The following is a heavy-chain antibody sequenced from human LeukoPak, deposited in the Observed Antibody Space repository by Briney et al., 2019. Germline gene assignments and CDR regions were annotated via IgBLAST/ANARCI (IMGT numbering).Heavy chain of an antibody. Sequence: GASVKVSCKASGYTFTSNYMHWVRQAPGQGLGWVGIINPRGGSTSYPQKFQGRVTMTRNTSISTAYMELSSLRSEDTAVYYCARRGWFGELSTEYNWFDPWGQGTLVTVSS. D-gene: IGHD3-10*01. J-gene: IGHJ5*02. V-gene: IGHV1-46*01. CDR1: GYTFTSNY. CDR3: ARRGWFGELSTEYNWFDP. CDR2: INPRGGST.